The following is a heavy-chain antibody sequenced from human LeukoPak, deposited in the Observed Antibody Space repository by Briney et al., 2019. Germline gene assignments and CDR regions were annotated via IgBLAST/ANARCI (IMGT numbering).Heavy chain of an antibody. J-gene: IGHJ4*02. CDR1: GGSINYYY. Sequence: SETLSLTCTVSGGSINYYYWSWIRQPPGKGLEWIGYIYYSGTTNYNPSLKSRVTISVDTSKNEFSLNLSSVTAADSALYYCARKGGTFDSWGQGILVTVSS. CDR2: IYYSGTT. V-gene: IGHV4-59*08. D-gene: IGHD2-15*01. CDR3: ARKGGTFDS.